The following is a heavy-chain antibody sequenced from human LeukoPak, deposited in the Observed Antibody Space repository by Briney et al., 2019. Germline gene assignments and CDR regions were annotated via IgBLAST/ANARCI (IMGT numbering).Heavy chain of an antibody. CDR3: VAAYEDYYDSSGPRADYFDY. V-gene: IGHV1-46*01. Sequence: ASVKVSCKASGYTFTSYYMHWVRQAPGQGLEWMGMINPSGGSTSYAQKFQGRVTMTRDTSTSTVYMELSSLRSEDTAVYYCVAAYEDYYDSSGPRADYFDYWAREPWSPSPQ. CDR2: INPSGGST. D-gene: IGHD3-22*01. J-gene: IGHJ4*02. CDR1: GYTFTSYY.